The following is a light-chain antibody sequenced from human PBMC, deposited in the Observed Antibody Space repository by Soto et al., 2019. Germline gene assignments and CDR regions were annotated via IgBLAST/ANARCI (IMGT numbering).Light chain of an antibody. Sequence: EIVLTQSPGTLSLSPGERATLSCRASQSVSSNYLAWYQQKPGQAPRLLIHDASSRAAAIPDRFSGSGSGTEFTLTITRLEPEDFAVYYCQQYGYPLALTFGKGTKVEIK. J-gene: IGKJ4*01. V-gene: IGKV3-20*01. CDR3: QQYGYPLALT. CDR1: QSVSSNY. CDR2: DAS.